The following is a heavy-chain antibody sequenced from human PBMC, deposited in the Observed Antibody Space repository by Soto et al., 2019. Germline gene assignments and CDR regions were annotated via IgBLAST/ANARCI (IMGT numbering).Heavy chain of an antibody. CDR3: ARYFFDSTDYTTNCFDP. D-gene: IGHD3-22*01. Sequence: PSETLSHTCSVSGDSISNSRFYWAWIRQAPGEGLEWIGSIYHTGTAYYNPSLTSRVTISVDTSKNQFSLKLTSVTAAHAALYSCARYFFDSTDYTTNCFDPWGQGTLVTVSS. CDR1: GDSISNSRFY. CDR2: IYHTGTA. J-gene: IGHJ5*02. V-gene: IGHV4-39*01.